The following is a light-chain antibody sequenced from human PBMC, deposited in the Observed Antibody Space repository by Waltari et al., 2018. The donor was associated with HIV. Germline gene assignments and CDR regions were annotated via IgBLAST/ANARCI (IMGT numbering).Light chain of an antibody. CDR3: QKAKNFTHT. CDR2: EAS. J-gene: IGKJ4*01. V-gene: IGKV1-12*01. Sequence: DIQMTQSPSSVSASVGGAVSISFRASQNIGRALAWYQLKPGRAPRLLIYEASRSDDGVPTRFKGSRSRSNFTLGITNLQPEDFSIYFCQKAKNFTHTFAGGTRVE. CDR1: QNIGRA.